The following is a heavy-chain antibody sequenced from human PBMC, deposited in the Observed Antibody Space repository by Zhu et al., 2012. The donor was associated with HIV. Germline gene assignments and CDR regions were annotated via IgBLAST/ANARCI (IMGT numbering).Heavy chain of an antibody. CDR1: GGSISSYY. D-gene: IGHD5-18*01. CDR3: ARVRRGYSYGYEGGLFDY. Sequence: QVQLQESGPGLVKPSETLSLTCTVSGGSISSYYWGWIRQPPGKGLEWIGYIYTSGSTNYNPSLKSRVTISVDTSKNQFSLKLSSVTAADTAVYYCARVRRGYSYGYEGGLFDYWGQGTLVTVSS. J-gene: IGHJ4*02. V-gene: IGHV4-4*09. CDR2: IYTSGST.